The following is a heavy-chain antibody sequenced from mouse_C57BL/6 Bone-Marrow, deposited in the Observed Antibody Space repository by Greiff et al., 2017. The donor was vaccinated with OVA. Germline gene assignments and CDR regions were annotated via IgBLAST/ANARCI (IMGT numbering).Heavy chain of an antibody. D-gene: IGHD1-1*01. CDR3: TTVVVAYFYAMDY. CDR2: IDPENGDT. Sequence: VQLKQSGAELVRPGASVKLSCTASGFNIQDDYMHWVKQRPEQGLEWIGWIDPENGDTEYASKFQGKATITADTSSNTAYLQLSSLTSEDTAVYYCTTVVVAYFYAMDYWGQGTSVTVSS. J-gene: IGHJ4*01. V-gene: IGHV14-4*01. CDR1: GFNIQDDY.